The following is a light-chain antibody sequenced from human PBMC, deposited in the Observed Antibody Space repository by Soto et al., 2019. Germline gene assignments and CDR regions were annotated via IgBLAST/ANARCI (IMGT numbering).Light chain of an antibody. J-gene: IGLJ2*01. CDR2: DNN. V-gene: IGLV1-51*01. CDR3: GTWDSSLSAGV. Sequence: QSVLTQPPSVSAAPGQKVTISCSGSSSNIGNNYVSWYQQLPGTAPKLLIYDNNKRPSGIPDRISGFKSGTSATLAITGLQTGDEADYYCGTWDSSLSAGVFGGGTKLTVL. CDR1: SSNIGNNY.